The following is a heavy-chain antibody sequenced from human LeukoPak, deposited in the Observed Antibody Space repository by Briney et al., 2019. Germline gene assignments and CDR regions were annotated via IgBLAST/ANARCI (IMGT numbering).Heavy chain of an antibody. Sequence: GGSLRLSCAASGFTFSSYWRPGFGQAPGKGLVWVSRINSDGSGTSYADSVKGRFTISRDNAKNTLYLQMNSLRAEDTAVYYCASRQMAAAGFDPWGQGTLVTVSS. CDR1: GFTFSSYW. V-gene: IGHV3-74*01. CDR3: ASRQMAAAGFDP. J-gene: IGHJ5*02. CDR2: INSDGSGT. D-gene: IGHD6-13*01.